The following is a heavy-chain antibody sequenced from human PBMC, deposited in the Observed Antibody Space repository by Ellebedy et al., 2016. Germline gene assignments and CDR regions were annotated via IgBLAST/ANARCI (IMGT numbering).Heavy chain of an antibody. CDR2: MNPNSGNT. D-gene: IGHD4-17*01. J-gene: IGHJ6*02. CDR1: GYTFTSYD. Sequence: ASVKVSCKASGYTFTSYDINWVRQATGQGLEWMGWMNPNSGNTGYAQKFQGRVTMTRNTSISTAYMELSSLRSEDTAVYYYARGGLLYGDYDFYYGMDVWGQGTTVTVSS. V-gene: IGHV1-8*01. CDR3: ARGGLLYGDYDFYYGMDV.